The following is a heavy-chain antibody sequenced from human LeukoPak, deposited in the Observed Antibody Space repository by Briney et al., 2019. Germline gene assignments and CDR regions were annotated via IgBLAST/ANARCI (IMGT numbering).Heavy chain of an antibody. CDR2: IKSKTDGGTT. J-gene: IGHJ3*02. CDR1: GFTFSSYA. CDR3: TTDSVNLLLRFDAFDI. V-gene: IGHV3-15*01. Sequence: GGSLRLSCAASGFTFSSYAMSWVRQAPGKGLEWVGRIKSKTDGGTTDYAAPVKGRFTISRDDSKNTLYLQMNSLKTEDTAVYYCTTDSVNLLLRFDAFDIWGQGTMVTVSS. D-gene: IGHD3-10*01.